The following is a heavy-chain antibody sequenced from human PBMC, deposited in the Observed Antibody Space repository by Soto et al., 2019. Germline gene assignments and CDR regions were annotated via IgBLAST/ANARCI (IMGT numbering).Heavy chain of an antibody. Sequence: GGSLRLSRAASGFTFSSYAMSWVRQAPGKGLEWVSAISGSGGSTYYADSVKGRFTISRDNSKNTLYLQMNSLRAEDTAVYYCAKFEGSGPTYFDYWGQGTLVTVSS. J-gene: IGHJ4*02. CDR1: GFTFSSYA. CDR3: AKFEGSGPTYFDY. V-gene: IGHV3-23*01. D-gene: IGHD6-19*01. CDR2: ISGSGGST.